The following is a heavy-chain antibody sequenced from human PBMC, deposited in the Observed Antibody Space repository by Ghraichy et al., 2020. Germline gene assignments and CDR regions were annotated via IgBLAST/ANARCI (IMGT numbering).Heavy chain of an antibody. V-gene: IGHV3-33*01. CDR3: ARGWRWELPYYFDY. CDR1: GFTFSSYG. J-gene: IGHJ4*02. CDR2: IWYDGSNK. D-gene: IGHD1-26*01. Sequence: GGSLRLSCAASGFTFSSYGMHWVRQAPGKGLEWVAVIWYDGSNKYYADSVKGRFTISRDNSKNTLYLQMNSLRAEDTAVYYCARGWRWELPYYFDYWGQGTLVTVSS.